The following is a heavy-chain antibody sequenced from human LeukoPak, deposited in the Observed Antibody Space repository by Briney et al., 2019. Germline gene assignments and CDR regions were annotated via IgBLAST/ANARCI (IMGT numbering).Heavy chain of an antibody. CDR1: GFTFRSYA. D-gene: IGHD3-10*01. V-gene: IGHV3-23*01. Sequence: GGSLRLSCAASGFTFRSYAMNWVRQAPGKGLEWVSIISGSGSSTDYVDSVKGRFTISRDNSKNTLYLQMNSLRAEDTAVYYCAKDGGGGYYYGSGSYYVYYFDYWGQGTLVTVSS. CDR2: ISGSGSST. CDR3: AKDGGGGYYYGSGSYYVYYFDY. J-gene: IGHJ4*02.